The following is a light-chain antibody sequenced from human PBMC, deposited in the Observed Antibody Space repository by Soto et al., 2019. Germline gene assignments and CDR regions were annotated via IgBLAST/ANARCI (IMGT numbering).Light chain of an antibody. V-gene: IGKV3-20*01. CDR1: QSISSSY. J-gene: IGKJ5*01. Sequence: EFVLTQSPGTLSLSPEERATLSCRASQSISSSYLAWYQQKPGQAPRLLIYGAFSRATGIPDRFSGSGSATDFTLTISRLEPEDFALYYCQQYGGSPITFGQGTRLENK. CDR2: GAF. CDR3: QQYGGSPIT.